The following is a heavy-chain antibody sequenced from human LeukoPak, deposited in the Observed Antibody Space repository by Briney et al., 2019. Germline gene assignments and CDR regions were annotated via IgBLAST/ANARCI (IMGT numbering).Heavy chain of an antibody. J-gene: IGHJ6*03. CDR1: GFTFSSCA. V-gene: IGHV3-23*01. CDR3: AKPSTTYYYYYYMDV. Sequence: GGSLRLSCAASGFTFSSCAMSWVRQAPGKGLEWVSAISGSGGSTYYADSVKGRFTISRDNSKNTLYLQMNSLRAEDTAVYYCAKPSTTYYYYYYMDVWGKGTTVTVSS. D-gene: IGHD2/OR15-2a*01. CDR2: ISGSGGST.